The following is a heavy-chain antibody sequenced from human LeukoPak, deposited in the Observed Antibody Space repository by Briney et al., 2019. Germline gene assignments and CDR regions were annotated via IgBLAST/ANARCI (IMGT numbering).Heavy chain of an antibody. Sequence: GGSLRLSCAASGFTFNTYWMTWVRHAPGKGREWVDNIKQDGSEKYYVDSLKGRFTISRDNAKNSLYLQMNSVRAENTAVYYCAREEWWFDSWGQGTLVTVSS. V-gene: IGHV3-7*01. CDR3: AREEWWFDS. J-gene: IGHJ5*01. CDR1: GFTFNTYW. D-gene: IGHD2-8*01. CDR2: IKQDGSEK.